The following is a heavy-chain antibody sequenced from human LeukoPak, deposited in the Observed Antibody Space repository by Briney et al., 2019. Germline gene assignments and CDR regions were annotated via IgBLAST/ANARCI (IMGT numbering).Heavy chain of an antibody. J-gene: IGHJ4*02. D-gene: IGHD3-9*01. CDR2: ISGSGGST. Sequence: GGSLRLSCAASGFTFSSYAMSWVRQAPGKGLEWVSAISGSGGSTYYADSVKGRFTISRDNSKNTLYLQMNSLRAEDTAVYYCAKGSIILTGYWGYFDYWGQGTLVTVFS. V-gene: IGHV3-23*01. CDR3: AKGSIILTGYWGYFDY. CDR1: GFTFSSYA.